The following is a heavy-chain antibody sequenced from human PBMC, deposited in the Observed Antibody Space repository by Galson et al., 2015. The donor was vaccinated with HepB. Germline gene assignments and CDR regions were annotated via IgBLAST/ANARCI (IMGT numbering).Heavy chain of an antibody. CDR2: ITWNSGNV. CDR3: AKDTGGKYNDFWSGYFTYFDY. Sequence: SLRLSCAASGFTSDDYAMSWVRQAPGKGLEWVSGITWNSGNVAYSDSVRGRFTISRDNAKNSLYLQMSSVRAEDTALYFCAKDTGGKYNDFWSGYFTYFDYWAQGALVTVSS. CDR1: GFTSDDYA. J-gene: IGHJ4*02. D-gene: IGHD3-3*01. V-gene: IGHV3-9*02.